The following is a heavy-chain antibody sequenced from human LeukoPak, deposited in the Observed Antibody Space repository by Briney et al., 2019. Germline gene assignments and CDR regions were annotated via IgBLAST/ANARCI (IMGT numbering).Heavy chain of an antibody. CDR1: GFTFINHA. CDR2: ISGRGDRT. D-gene: IGHD3-10*01. J-gene: IGHJ4*02. V-gene: IGHV3-23*01. Sequence: GGSLRLSCAASGFTFINHAMTRVRQPPGNAPEPPPGISGRGDRTHYADSVKGRFTISRDNSKNMVYMQMDSLRAEDTALYYCAKTYYYGSGTFFFDHWGQGTLVTVSS. CDR3: AKTYYYGSGTFFFDH.